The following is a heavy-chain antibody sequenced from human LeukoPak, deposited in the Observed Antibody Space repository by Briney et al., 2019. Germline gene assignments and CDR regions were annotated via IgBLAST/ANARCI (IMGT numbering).Heavy chain of an antibody. CDR2: MNPNSGNT. D-gene: IGHD6-19*01. CDR1: GYTFTSYD. CDR3: ARGVYSSGWYVFFYYYMDV. Sequence: ASVKVSCKASGYTFTSYDINWVRQATGQGLEWMGWMNPNSGNTGYAQKFQGRVTMTRNTSISTAYMELSSLRSEDTAVYYRARGVYSSGWYVFFYYYMDVWGKGTTVTISS. V-gene: IGHV1-8*01. J-gene: IGHJ6*03.